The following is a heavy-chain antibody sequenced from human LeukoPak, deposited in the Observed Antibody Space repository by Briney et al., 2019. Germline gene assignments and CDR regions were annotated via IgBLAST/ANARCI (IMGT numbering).Heavy chain of an antibody. J-gene: IGHJ3*01. Sequence: PVASVRLSCKASGFTFSGYSMNWVRQAPGQGLEWIACINAGSDYIRYAESVRGRFTISRDNANSSAYLEMNSLTAEDTAVYYCAKDAQGVLPDAFDVWGQGTMVTVSS. D-gene: IGHD3-10*01. CDR1: GFTFSGYS. CDR3: AKDAQGVLPDAFDV. CDR2: INAGSDYI. V-gene: IGHV3-21*01.